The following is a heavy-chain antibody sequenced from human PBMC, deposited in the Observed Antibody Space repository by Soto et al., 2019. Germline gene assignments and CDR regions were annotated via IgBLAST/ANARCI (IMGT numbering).Heavy chain of an antibody. D-gene: IGHD1-26*01. CDR2: ISYDGSDK. Sequence: GGSLRLSCVVSGFTFSRHGIHWVRQAPGKGLEWVAVISYDGSDKNYADSVKGRFTISRDNSKNTLYLQMNSLRTEDTAVYYCARDLSGSYVFDYWGQGTPVTVSS. V-gene: IGHV3-30-3*01. CDR3: ARDLSGSYVFDY. CDR1: GFTFSRHG. J-gene: IGHJ4*02.